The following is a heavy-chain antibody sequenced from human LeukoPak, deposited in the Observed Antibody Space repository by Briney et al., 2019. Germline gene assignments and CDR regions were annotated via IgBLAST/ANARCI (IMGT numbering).Heavy chain of an antibody. D-gene: IGHD1-26*01. V-gene: IGHV1-24*01. Sequence: ASVKVSCKVSGSTVTDLSIHWVRQAPGKGLQWMGSFDLEDGETFYEENFEGRVTMTEDSSTDTAYMELSSLRTDDTAMYYCASQQGGSFAFDDWGRGTLVTVSS. CDR3: ASQQGGSFAFDD. CDR2: FDLEDGET. J-gene: IGHJ4*02. CDR1: GSTVTDLS.